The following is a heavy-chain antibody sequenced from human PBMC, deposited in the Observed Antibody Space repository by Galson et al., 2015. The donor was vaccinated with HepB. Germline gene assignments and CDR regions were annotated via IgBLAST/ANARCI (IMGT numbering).Heavy chain of an antibody. J-gene: IGHJ6*02. Sequence: SVKVSCKASGYTFTSYYMHWVRQAPGQGLEWMGIINPSGGSTSYAQKLQGRVTMTRDTSTSTVYMELSSLRSEDTAVYYCARDDPRGVSLYGMDVWGQGTTVTVSS. CDR1: GYTFTSYY. CDR2: INPSGGST. CDR3: ARDDPRGVSLYGMDV. D-gene: IGHD2-8*01. V-gene: IGHV1-46*04.